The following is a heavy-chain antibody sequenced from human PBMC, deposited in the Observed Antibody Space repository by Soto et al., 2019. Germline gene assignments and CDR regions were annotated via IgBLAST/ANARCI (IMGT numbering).Heavy chain of an antibody. V-gene: IGHV5-10-1*01. J-gene: IGHJ4*02. CDR3: ARYDSSGYYYFDY. Sequence: PGESLKISCNGSGYSFTSYWISWVRQMPGKGLEWMGRIDPSDSYTNYSPSFQGHVTISADKSISTAYLQWSSLKASDTAMYYCARYDSSGYYYFDYWGQGTLVTVSS. D-gene: IGHD3-22*01. CDR1: GYSFTSYW. CDR2: IDPSDSYT.